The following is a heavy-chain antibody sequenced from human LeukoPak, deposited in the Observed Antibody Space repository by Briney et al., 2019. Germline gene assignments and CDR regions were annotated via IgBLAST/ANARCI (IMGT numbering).Heavy chain of an antibody. J-gene: IGHJ4*02. V-gene: IGHV1-2*04. Sequence: ASVKVSCKASGYTFTGYYMHWVRQAPGQGLEWMGWIDPNSGGTNYAQKFQGWVTMTRDTSISTAYMELSRLRSDDTAVYYCARDPNSSSWASYYFDYWGQGTLVTVSS. D-gene: IGHD6-13*01. CDR2: IDPNSGGT. CDR3: ARDPNSSSWASYYFDY. CDR1: GYTFTGYY.